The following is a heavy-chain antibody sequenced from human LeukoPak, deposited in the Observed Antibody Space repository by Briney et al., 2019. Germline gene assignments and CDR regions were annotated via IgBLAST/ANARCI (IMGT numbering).Heavy chain of an antibody. CDR1: GFTFSSYA. V-gene: IGHV3-23*01. Sequence: PGGTPRLSCAASGFTFSSYAMGWVRQAPGKGLEWVSTITNSGGNTYYADPVKGRFTISRDNSKNTLCLQMNSLRAEDTAVYYCAKGVSTSGDIPFDYWGQGTLVTVSS. D-gene: IGHD2-15*01. CDR2: ITNSGGNT. J-gene: IGHJ4*02. CDR3: AKGVSTSGDIPFDY.